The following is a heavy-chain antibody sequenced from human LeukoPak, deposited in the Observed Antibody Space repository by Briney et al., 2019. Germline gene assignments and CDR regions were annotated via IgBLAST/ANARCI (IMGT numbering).Heavy chain of an antibody. Sequence: PGGSLRLSCAASGFIFSSYAMHWVRQAPGKGLEWVAVISYDGSNKYYADSVKGRFTISRDNSKNTLYLQMNSLRAEDTAVYYCARGSLWFGELFPGPWGQGTLVTVSS. V-gene: IGHV3-30*04. CDR3: ARGSLWFGELFPGP. CDR2: ISYDGSNK. D-gene: IGHD3-10*01. CDR1: GFIFSSYA. J-gene: IGHJ5*02.